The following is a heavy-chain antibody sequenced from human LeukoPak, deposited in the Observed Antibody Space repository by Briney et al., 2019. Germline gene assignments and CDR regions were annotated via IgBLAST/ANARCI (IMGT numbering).Heavy chain of an antibody. J-gene: IGHJ3*02. CDR3: ARSLRIVVVTLAFDI. CDR1: GGSISSGDYY. CDR2: IYYSGST. D-gene: IGHD2-21*02. V-gene: IGHV4-30-4*08. Sequence: SETLSLTCTVSGGSISSGDYYWSWIRQPPGKGLEWIGYIYYSGSTYYNPSLKSRVTISVDTSKNQFSLNLSSVTAADTAVYYCARSLRIVVVTLAFDIWGQGTMVTVSS.